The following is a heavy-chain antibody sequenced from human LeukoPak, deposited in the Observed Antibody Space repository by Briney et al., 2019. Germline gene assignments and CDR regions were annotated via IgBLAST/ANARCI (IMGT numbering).Heavy chain of an antibody. V-gene: IGHV1-2*02. D-gene: IGHD1-7*01. Sequence: ASVKVSCKASGYTFTGYYMHWVRQAPGQGLEWMGWINPNSGGTNYAQKFQGRVTMTRDTSISTAYMELSRLRSDDTAVYYCARARRSLELTYYFDYWGQGTLVTVSS. CDR3: ARARRSLELTYYFDY. CDR2: INPNSGGT. J-gene: IGHJ4*02. CDR1: GYTFTGYY.